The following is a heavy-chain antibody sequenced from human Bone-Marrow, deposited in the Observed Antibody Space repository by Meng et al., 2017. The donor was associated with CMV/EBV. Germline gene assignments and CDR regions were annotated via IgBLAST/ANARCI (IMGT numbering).Heavy chain of an antibody. J-gene: IGHJ4*02. CDR3: AKDPKLAY. V-gene: IGHV3-30*02. CDR1: GFTFSNYV. Sequence: GGSLRLSFAASGFTFSNYVMRWVRQAPGKGLEWVSFIQKGGSLQVCTDSVKVRFTISRDDSRNTLFLQMNSLTAEDPAVYYCAKDPKLAYWGQGTMVTVSS. CDR2: IQKGGSLQ.